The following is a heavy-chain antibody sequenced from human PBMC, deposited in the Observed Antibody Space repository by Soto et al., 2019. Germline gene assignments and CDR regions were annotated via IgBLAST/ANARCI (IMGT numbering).Heavy chain of an antibody. V-gene: IGHV3-66*04. Sequence: GGFRRVSCAAAGVTGSSNYMSWVRQAPGKGLEWVSVIYSGGTTYYADSVKGRFTISRDNSKNTLYVQMNSLRAEDTAVYYCAKLDFLTGYYFDYWGQGTLVTVSS. J-gene: IGHJ4*02. CDR3: AKLDFLTGYYFDY. D-gene: IGHD3-9*01. CDR1: GVTGSSNY. CDR2: IYSGGTT.